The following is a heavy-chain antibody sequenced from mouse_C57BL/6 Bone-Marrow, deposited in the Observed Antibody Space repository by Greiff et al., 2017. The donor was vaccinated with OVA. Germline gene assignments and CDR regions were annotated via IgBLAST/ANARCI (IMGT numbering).Heavy chain of an antibody. J-gene: IGHJ3*01. D-gene: IGHD1-1*01. CDR3: ANYDGSRRLAY. Sequence: VQLQQSGPELVKPGASVKISCKASGYSFTGYYMNWVKQSPEKSLEWIGEINPSTGGTTYNKKFKAKATLTVDKSSSTAYMQLRSLTAEDSAVYYCANYDGSRRLAYWGQGTLVTVSA. CDR2: INPSTGGT. CDR1: GYSFTGYY. V-gene: IGHV1-42*01.